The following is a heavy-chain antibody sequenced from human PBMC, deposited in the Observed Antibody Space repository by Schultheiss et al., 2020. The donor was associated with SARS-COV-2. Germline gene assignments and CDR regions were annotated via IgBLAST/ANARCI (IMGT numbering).Heavy chain of an antibody. J-gene: IGHJ4*02. Sequence: GGSLRLSCAASGFTFSSYAMHWVRQAPGKGLEWVAVISYDGSNKYYADSVKGRFTISRDNSKNTLYLQMNSMRAEDTGVYYCARDRYTGYDFDYWGQGTLVTVSS. D-gene: IGHD5-12*01. CDR2: ISYDGSNK. V-gene: IGHV3-30*14. CDR3: ARDRYTGYDFDY. CDR1: GFTFSSYA.